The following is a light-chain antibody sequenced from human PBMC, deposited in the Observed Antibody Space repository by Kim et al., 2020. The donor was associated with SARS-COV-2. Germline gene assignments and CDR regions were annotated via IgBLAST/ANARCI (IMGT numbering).Light chain of an antibody. J-gene: IGLJ1*01. Sequence: SSELTQDPAVSVALGQTVRITCQGVSLRSYYASWYQQKPGQAPVLVIYGKNNRPSGIPDRFSGSSSGNTASLTITGAQAEDEADYYCNSWDSSGNHLVFG. V-gene: IGLV3-19*01. CDR2: GKN. CDR3: NSWDSSGNHLV. CDR1: SLRSYY.